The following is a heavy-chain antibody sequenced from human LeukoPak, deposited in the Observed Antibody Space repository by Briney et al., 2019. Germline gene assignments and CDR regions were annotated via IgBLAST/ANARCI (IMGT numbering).Heavy chain of an antibody. V-gene: IGHV4-59*08. CDR1: GGSISSYY. J-gene: IGHJ5*02. Sequence: SETLSLTCTVSGGSISSYYWSWIRQPPGKGLEWIGYIYYSGSTNYNPSLKSRVTMSVDTSKNQFSLKLSSVTAADTAVYYCARSGRMGNYYGSGSYYSGNWFDPWGQGTLVTVSS. CDR2: IYYSGST. CDR3: ARSGRMGNYYGSGSYYSGNWFDP. D-gene: IGHD3-10*01.